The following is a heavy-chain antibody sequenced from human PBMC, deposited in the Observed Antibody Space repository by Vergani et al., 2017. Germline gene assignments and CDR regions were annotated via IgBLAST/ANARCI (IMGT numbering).Heavy chain of an antibody. CDR2: ISGTDGRT. CDR3: VKEISYYDTLTAYYGMDV. J-gene: IGHJ6*02. CDR1: GFTFSSCA. D-gene: IGHD3-9*01. Sequence: EVQLLESGGGLVQPGGSLRLSCAASGFTFSSCAMSWVRQAPGKGLEWVSSISGTDGRTYYADSVKGRFTISRDNSKNTLYLQMSSLRAEDTAVYFCVKEISYYDTLTAYYGMDVWGQGTTVTVSS. V-gene: IGHV3-23*01.